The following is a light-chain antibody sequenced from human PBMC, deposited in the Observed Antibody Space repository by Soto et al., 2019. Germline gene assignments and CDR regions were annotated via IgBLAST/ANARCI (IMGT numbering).Light chain of an antibody. CDR1: QSVRSGY. Sequence: DIVLEQSPGTLSLSPGESATLSCRASQSVRSGYVAWYQQKPGQAPRLLIYGASSRASGIRDSFSGSGSGTDFTLTISRLEPEDIAVYYCQQYATSPSTFGQGTKLEIK. CDR2: GAS. J-gene: IGKJ2*01. CDR3: QQYATSPST. V-gene: IGKV3-20*01.